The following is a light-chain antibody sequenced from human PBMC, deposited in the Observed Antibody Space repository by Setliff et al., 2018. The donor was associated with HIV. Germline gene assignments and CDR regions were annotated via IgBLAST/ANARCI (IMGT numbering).Light chain of an antibody. Sequence: QSALTQPASVSGSPGQSITISCTGTSSDVGGYSYVSWYQQHPGRAPKLIIYEVKNRPSGVSSRFSGSKSGNTASLTISGLQAEDEADYYRSSYAITNTLPFGTGTKVTVL. CDR1: SSDVGGYSY. CDR2: EVK. V-gene: IGLV2-14*01. J-gene: IGLJ1*01. CDR3: SSYAITNTLP.